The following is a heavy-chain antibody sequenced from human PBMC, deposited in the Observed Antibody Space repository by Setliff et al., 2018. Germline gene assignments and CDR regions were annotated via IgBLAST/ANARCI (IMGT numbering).Heavy chain of an antibody. D-gene: IGHD3-16*01. V-gene: IGHV4-4*07. CDR1: GVSISGYY. CDR2: SDTSGG. J-gene: IGHJ4*02. Sequence: ETLSLTCSVSGVSISGYYWTWIRQPAGKGLEWIGRSDTSGGNYNPSLNGRVTISRDTSQNQFSLKLSSVTAADTAVYFCVTYYVGLGGRGYWGQGTLVTVSS. CDR3: VTYYVGLGGRGY.